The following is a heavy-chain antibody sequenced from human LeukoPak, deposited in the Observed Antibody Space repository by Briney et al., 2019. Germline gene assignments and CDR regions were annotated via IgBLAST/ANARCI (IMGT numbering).Heavy chain of an antibody. J-gene: IGHJ5*02. D-gene: IGHD6-13*01. CDR1: GFTFSSYS. CDR2: ISSSSSYI. V-gene: IGHV3-21*01. CDR3: ARGRGDSSSWYAYNWFDP. Sequence: GGSLRLSCAASGFTFSSYSMNWVRQAPGKGLEWVSSISSSSSYIYYADSVKGRFTISRDNAKNSLYLQMNSLRAEDTAVYYCARGRGDSSSWYAYNWFDPWGQGTLVTVSS.